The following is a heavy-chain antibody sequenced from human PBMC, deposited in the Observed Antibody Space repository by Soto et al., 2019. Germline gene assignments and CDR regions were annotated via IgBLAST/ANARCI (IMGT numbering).Heavy chain of an antibody. D-gene: IGHD3-22*01. CDR2: FDPEDGET. J-gene: IGHJ3*02. Sequence: ASVNVSCKVSGYTLTELSMHWVRQAPGKGLEWMGGFDPEDGETIYAQKFQGRVTMTEETSTDTANMALSSLRSEDTAVYYCASVSIGESLTEYGISGYLPTRGAFDIWNQGTMLTGSS. CDR3: ASVSIGESLTEYGISGYLPTRGAFDI. CDR1: GYTLTELS. V-gene: IGHV1-24*01.